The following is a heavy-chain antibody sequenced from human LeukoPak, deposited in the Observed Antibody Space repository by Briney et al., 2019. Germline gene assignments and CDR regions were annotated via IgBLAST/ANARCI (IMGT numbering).Heavy chain of an antibody. CDR3: ARSVEGAFDF. CDR1: GFTFSPYS. J-gene: IGHJ4*02. CDR2: ITGSSNRI. Sequence: TGGSLRLSCAASGFTFSPYSMDWIRQAPGKGLEWVSYITGSSNRIHYADSVRGRFTISRDNAMNSLHLQVNSLRDEDTAMYYCARSVEGAFDFWGQGTLVTVSS. D-gene: IGHD6-19*01. V-gene: IGHV3-48*02.